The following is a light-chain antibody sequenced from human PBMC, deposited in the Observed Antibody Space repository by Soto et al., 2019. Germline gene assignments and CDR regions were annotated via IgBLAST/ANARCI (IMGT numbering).Light chain of an antibody. Sequence: DIELTQCPGTLSLSPGERATLSCGASQRFSSSYLAWYKQKPGQAPRILXXGSXSRANGIPERFIGSGSGREFTLTISSMQSESFAVYYCQEYNNWPLRTFGQGTRLEIK. J-gene: IGKJ5*01. CDR3: QEYNNWPLRT. CDR1: QRFSSSY. CDR2: GSX. V-gene: IGKV3-20*01.